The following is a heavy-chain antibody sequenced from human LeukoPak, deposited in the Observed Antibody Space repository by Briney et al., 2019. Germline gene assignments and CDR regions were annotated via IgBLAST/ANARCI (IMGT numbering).Heavy chain of an antibody. D-gene: IGHD1-26*01. Sequence: ASVKVSCKASGYTFTSYGISWVRQAPGQGLEWMGWISAYNGNTNYAQKLQGRAAMTTDTSTSTAYMELRSLRSDDTAVYYCARMSSVVGWELLDYWGQGTLVTVSS. CDR3: ARMSSVVGWELLDY. V-gene: IGHV1-18*01. J-gene: IGHJ4*02. CDR1: GYTFTSYG. CDR2: ISAYNGNT.